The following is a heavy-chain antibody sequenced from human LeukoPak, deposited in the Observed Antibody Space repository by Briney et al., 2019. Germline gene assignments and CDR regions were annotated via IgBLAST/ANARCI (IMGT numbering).Heavy chain of an antibody. J-gene: IGHJ4*01. D-gene: IGHD6-6*01. CDR1: GFTFSSYG. CDR3: AAPPRAGARPPYDY. Sequence: PGGSLRLSCATSGFTFSSYGMSWVRQAPGKGLEWISAISAGGDSTYYADSERGRFTISKDESKTTLFLQMNSLRAEDTAIYYCAAPPRAGARPPYDYWGHGAQVTVSS. CDR2: ISAGGDST. V-gene: IGHV3-23*01.